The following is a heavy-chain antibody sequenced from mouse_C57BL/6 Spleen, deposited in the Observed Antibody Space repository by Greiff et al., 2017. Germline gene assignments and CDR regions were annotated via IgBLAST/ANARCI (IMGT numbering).Heavy chain of an antibody. Sequence: EVQGVESGGGLVQSGRSLRLSCATSGFTFSDFYMEWVRQAPGKGLEWIAASRNKANDYTTEYSASVKGRFIVSRDTSQSILYLQMNALRAEDTAIYYCARGGWLLRSFDVWGTGTTVTVSS. D-gene: IGHD2-3*01. J-gene: IGHJ1*03. CDR3: ARGGWLLRSFDV. CDR2: SRNKANDYTT. V-gene: IGHV7-1*01. CDR1: GFTFSDFY.